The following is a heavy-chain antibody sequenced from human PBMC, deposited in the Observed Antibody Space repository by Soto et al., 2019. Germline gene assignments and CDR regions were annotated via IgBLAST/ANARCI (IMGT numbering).Heavy chain of an antibody. J-gene: IGHJ6*02. CDR2: ISGSGGST. Sequence: GGSLRRSCAASGFTFSSYAMSWVRQATGKGLEWVSAISGSGGSTYYADSVKGRFPISRDNSKITLYLQMHSLRADDTAVYYRATEQLERRSLYSCYGMDVWGQGTTVAFSS. CDR3: ATEQLERRSLYSCYGMDV. D-gene: IGHD1-1*01. V-gene: IGHV3-23*01. CDR1: GFTFSSYA.